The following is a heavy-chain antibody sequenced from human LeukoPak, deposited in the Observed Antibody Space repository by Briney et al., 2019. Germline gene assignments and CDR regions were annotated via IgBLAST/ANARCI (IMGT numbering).Heavy chain of an antibody. D-gene: IGHD2-2*01. J-gene: IGHJ5*02. V-gene: IGHV4-4*02. CDR1: GGSISSSNW. CDR3: ARVLGYCSSTSCHRNWFDP. CDR2: IYHSGST. Sequence: PSGTLSLTCAVSGGSISSSNWWSWVRQPPGKGLEWIGEIYHSGSTNYNPSLKSRVTISVDKSKNQFSLKLSSVTAADTAVYYCARVLGYCSSTSCHRNWFDPWGQGTLVTVSS.